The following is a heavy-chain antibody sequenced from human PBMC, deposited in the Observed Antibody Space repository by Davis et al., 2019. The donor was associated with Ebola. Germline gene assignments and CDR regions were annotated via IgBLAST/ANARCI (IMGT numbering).Heavy chain of an antibody. CDR1: GYTFTTYY. J-gene: IGHJ6*02. CDR3: ARGVQGDIRRGMDV. D-gene: IGHD3-10*01. CDR2: INPDGGTS. Sequence: AASVKVSCKASGYTFTTYYMHWVRQAPGQGLEWMGVINPDGGTSSYSQKFQGRVTMTRDTSTSTAYMELSSLRSEDTAVYYCARGVQGDIRRGMDVWGQGTTVTVSS. V-gene: IGHV1-46*01.